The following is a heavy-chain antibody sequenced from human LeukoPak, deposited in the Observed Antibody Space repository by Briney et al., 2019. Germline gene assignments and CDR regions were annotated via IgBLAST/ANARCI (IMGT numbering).Heavy chain of an antibody. CDR2: IYSGGST. Sequence: GGSLRLSCAASGFTVSSNYMSWVRQAPAKGLEWVSVIYSGGSTYYADSVKGRFTISRDNSKNTLYLQMNSLRAEDTAVYYCARGWGYCSSTSCPLDYWGQGTLVTVSS. D-gene: IGHD2-2*01. CDR1: GFTVSSNY. V-gene: IGHV3-53*01. CDR3: ARGWGYCSSTSCPLDY. J-gene: IGHJ4*02.